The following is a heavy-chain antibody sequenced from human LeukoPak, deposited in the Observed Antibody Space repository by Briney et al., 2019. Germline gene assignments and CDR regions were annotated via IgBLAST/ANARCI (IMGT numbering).Heavy chain of an antibody. V-gene: IGHV3-23*01. CDR3: ATVLHTSMTTWAAFDT. CDR2: LSASGGGT. CDR1: GLTFSNFA. D-gene: IGHD5-18*01. Sequence: GGSLRLSCAASGLTFSNFAMTWVRQTPGKGLEWVSALSASGGGTFYAPSVKGRFTISRDNSKNTVSLQMNSLRAEDTALYYCATVLHTSMTTWAAFDTWGQGTMVSVSS. J-gene: IGHJ3*02.